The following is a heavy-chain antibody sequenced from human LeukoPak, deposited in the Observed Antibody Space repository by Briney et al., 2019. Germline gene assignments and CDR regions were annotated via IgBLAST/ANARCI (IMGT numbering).Heavy chain of an antibody. Sequence: GVSVRLSCAASGFIFSSYAISWLRRARGRGLVWVSGVRGSGGSTCFADSVQALITLSTNNSKNTLYLQMNSLRAEDTAKYDCAKDPYGDLYYFDYWGQGTLVTVSS. V-gene: IGHV3-23*01. CDR1: GFIFSSYA. D-gene: IGHD4-17*01. CDR3: AKDPYGDLYYFDY. CDR2: VRGSGGST. J-gene: IGHJ4*02.